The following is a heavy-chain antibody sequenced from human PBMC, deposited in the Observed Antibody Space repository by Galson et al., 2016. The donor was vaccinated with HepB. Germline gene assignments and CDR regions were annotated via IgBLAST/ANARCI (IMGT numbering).Heavy chain of an antibody. CDR2: MNPYSGQT. Sequence: SVKVSCKASGYTFTSYDINWARQAPGQRLEWVGYMNPYSGQTGYAQKLQGRVIMTWNTPISTAYMELTSLKSEDTAVYYCARGGNLDYWGQGTLITVSS. J-gene: IGHJ4*02. CDR3: ARGGNLDY. V-gene: IGHV1-8*01. D-gene: IGHD1-26*01. CDR1: GYTFTSYD.